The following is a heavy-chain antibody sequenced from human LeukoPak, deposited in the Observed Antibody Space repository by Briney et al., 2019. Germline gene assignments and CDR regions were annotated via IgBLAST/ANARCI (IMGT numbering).Heavy chain of an antibody. CDR1: GGTFSSYA. J-gene: IGHJ2*01. D-gene: IGHD4-17*01. CDR3: ARELTTVTTAWYFDL. CDR2: IIPIFGTA. V-gene: IGHV1-69*13. Sequence: SVKVSCKASGGTFSSYAISWVRQAPGQGLEWMGGIIPIFGTANYAQKFQGRVTITADESTSTAYMELSSLRSEDTAVYYCARELTTVTTAWYFDLWGRGTLVTVSS.